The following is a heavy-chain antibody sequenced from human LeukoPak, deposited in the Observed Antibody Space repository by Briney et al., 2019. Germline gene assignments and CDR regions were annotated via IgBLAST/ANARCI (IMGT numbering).Heavy chain of an antibody. CDR3: ARVQALLRPIAALDAFDI. D-gene: IGHD6-6*01. J-gene: IGHJ3*02. V-gene: IGHV4-38-2*02. CDR1: GYSISSGYY. Sequence: PSETLSLTCIVSGYSISSGYYWGWIRQPPGKGLEWIGGIYHSGSTYYNPSLKSRVTISVDRSKNQFSLKLSSVTAADTAVYYCARVQALLRPIAALDAFDIWGQGTMVTVSS. CDR2: IYHSGST.